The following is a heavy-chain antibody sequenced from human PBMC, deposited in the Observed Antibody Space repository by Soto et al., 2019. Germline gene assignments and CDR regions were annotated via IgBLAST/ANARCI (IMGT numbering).Heavy chain of an antibody. CDR1: GGTFSSRA. J-gene: IGHJ6*02. V-gene: IGHV1-69*06. Sequence: QVQLVQSGPEVKKTGTSVKVSCKASGGTFSSRAISWVRQAPGQGLEWMGGIIPVFGRVNYAEKFQDRVTIAAVKATGTVCIDLSRLRSEATAHYYCENSRGGTFLGYHGMDIWGQGTTVSVSS. CDR2: IIPVFGRV. CDR3: ENSRGGTFLGYHGMDI. D-gene: IGHD3-16*01.